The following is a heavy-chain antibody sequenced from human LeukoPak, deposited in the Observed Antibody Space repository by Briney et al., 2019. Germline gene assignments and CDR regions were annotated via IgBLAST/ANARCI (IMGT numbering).Heavy chain of an antibody. CDR1: GGSISGYY. V-gene: IGHV4-59*01. CDR2: IHYSGST. D-gene: IGHD2-15*01. Sequence: SETLSLTCSVSGGSISGYYWSWIRQPPGKGLEWIGYIHYSGSTHYNPSLKSRVTISVDTSKNQFSLKLTSVTAADTAVYYCARVECSGGSCYPIYYYYYMDVWGKGTTVTVSS. J-gene: IGHJ6*03. CDR3: ARVECSGGSCYPIYYYYYMDV.